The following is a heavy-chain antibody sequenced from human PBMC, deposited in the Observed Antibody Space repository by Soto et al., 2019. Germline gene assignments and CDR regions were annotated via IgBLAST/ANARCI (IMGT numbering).Heavy chain of an antibody. D-gene: IGHD2-15*01. V-gene: IGHV1-18*01. Sequence: ASVKVSCKASGYTFTSYGISWVRQAPGQGLEWMGWISAYNGNTNYAQKLQGRVTMTTDTSTSTAYMELRSLRSDDTAVYYCARALDCSGGSCYAPFDYWGQGTLVTVSS. CDR1: GYTFTSYG. J-gene: IGHJ4*02. CDR2: ISAYNGNT. CDR3: ARALDCSGGSCYAPFDY.